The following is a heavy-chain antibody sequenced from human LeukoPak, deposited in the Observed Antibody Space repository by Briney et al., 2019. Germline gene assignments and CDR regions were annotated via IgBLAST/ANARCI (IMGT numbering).Heavy chain of an antibody. J-gene: IGHJ6*02. CDR1: GFTFSSYW. CDR3: ARDETVYSSGWFYYYYGMDV. D-gene: IGHD6-19*01. V-gene: IGHV3-74*01. Sequence: GGSLRLSCAASGFTFSSYWMHWVRQAPGKGLVWVSRIKSDGSSTTYADSVKGRFTISRDNSKNTLYLQMNSLRAEDTAVYYCARDETVYSSGWFYYYYGMDVWGQGTTVTVSS. CDR2: IKSDGSST.